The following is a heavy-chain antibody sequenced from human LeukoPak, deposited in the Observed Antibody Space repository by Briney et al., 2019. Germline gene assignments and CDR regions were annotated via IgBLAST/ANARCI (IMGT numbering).Heavy chain of an antibody. J-gene: IGHJ4*02. CDR3: AVAYCGGDCAPDY. D-gene: IGHD2-21*02. CDR2: IYHSGST. Sequence: PSETLSLTCTVSGYSISSGYYWDWIRQPPGKGLEWIGSIYHSGSTYYNPSLKSRVTISVDTSKNQFSLKLSSVTAADTAVYYCAVAYCGGDCAPDYWGQGTLVTVSS. CDR1: GYSISSGYY. V-gene: IGHV4-38-2*02.